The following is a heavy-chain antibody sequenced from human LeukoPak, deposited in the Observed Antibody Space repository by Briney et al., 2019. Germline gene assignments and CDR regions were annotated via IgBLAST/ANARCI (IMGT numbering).Heavy chain of an antibody. J-gene: IGHJ4*02. CDR3: AGAPNQHYFDY. CDR2: IYYTGTT. CDR1: SASITNYY. Sequence: SETLSLTCTVSSASITNYYCSWIRQPPGKGLEYIGHIYYTGTTHYNPSLKSRVTMSVDTSKNQFSLSLISVTASDTAVYFCAGAPNQHYFDYWGQGTLVGVSS. V-gene: IGHV4-59*01.